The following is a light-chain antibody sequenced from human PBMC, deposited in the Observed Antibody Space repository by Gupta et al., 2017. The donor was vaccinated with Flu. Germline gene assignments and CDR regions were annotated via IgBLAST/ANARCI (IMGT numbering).Light chain of an antibody. CDR3: QQNTKWHVRT. J-gene: IGKJ1*01. V-gene: IGKV3-15*01. CDR1: QSVSSN. Sequence: DIVMTHSPATLSVSPGERSTLSGRASQSVSSNLAWYKQTPGQAPRLLIYGACTRDRRIPARFSGSGYGKEFTLTISRRQSEDFAVYICQQNTKWHVRTFGQGTKVEIK. CDR2: GAC.